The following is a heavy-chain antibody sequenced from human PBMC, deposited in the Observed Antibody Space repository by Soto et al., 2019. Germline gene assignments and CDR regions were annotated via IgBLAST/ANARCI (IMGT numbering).Heavy chain of an antibody. J-gene: IGHJ6*02. D-gene: IGHD3-16*01. V-gene: IGHV4-59*01. CDR1: GGSISSYY. CDR2: XYXXGXT. Sequence: PSEPPSLTYTVSGGSISSYYWSWIRQPPGKGLEXIGXXYXXGXTXXXPXXXSRVTISVDTSKNQFSLKLSSVTAADTAVYYCAREGGGYYYYGMDVWGQGTTVTVSS. CDR3: AREGGGYYYYGMDV.